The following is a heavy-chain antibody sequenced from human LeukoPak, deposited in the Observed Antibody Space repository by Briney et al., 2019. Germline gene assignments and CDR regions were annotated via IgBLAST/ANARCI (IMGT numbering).Heavy chain of an antibody. CDR2: IYYSGST. CDR3: ARGVVVITRYWYFDL. J-gene: IGHJ2*01. Sequence: PSETLSLTCTVSGGSISSGDYYWSWIRQPPGKGLEWIGYIYYSGSTYYNPSLKSRVTISVDTSKNQFSLKLSSVTAADTAVYYCARGVVVITRYWYFDLWGRGTLVTVSS. D-gene: IGHD3-22*01. V-gene: IGHV4-30-4*01. CDR1: GGSISSGDYY.